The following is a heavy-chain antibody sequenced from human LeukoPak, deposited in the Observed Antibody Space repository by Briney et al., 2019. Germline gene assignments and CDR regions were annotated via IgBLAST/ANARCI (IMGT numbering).Heavy chain of an antibody. CDR3: ATDRGWRTSGYYLYHFEY. Sequence: GGSLRLSCAASGFIFTNYFMSWVRQAPGKGLEWVASIKHDGSEKYYVDSVRGRFTISRDNTRNSLYLQMSSLRAEDTAVYYCATDRGWRTSGYYLYHFEYWGQGTLVTYSS. CDR2: IKHDGSEK. V-gene: IGHV3-7*01. J-gene: IGHJ4*02. D-gene: IGHD3-3*01. CDR1: GFIFTNYF.